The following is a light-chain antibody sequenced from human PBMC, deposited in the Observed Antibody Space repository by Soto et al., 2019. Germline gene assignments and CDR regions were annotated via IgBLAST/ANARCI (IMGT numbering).Light chain of an antibody. Sequence: QSVLTQPASVSGSPGQSITISCTGTSNDVGGYNYVSWFQQHAGKAPKFMIYDVSHRSSGVSNRFSGSKSGNTASLTISGLQAEDEADYYCCSYTRNTSFVFGTGTKLTVL. CDR3: CSYTRNTSFV. J-gene: IGLJ1*01. V-gene: IGLV2-14*03. CDR1: SNDVGGYNY. CDR2: DVS.